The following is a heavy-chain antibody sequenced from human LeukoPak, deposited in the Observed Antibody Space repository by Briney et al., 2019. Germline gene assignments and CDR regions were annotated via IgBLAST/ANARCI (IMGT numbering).Heavy chain of an antibody. V-gene: IGHV3-23*01. CDR2: ISGSGGST. CDR3: AILGSLIVVVPAAIPQGAFDI. CDR1: GFTFSSYA. Sequence: GGSLRLSCAASGFTFSSYAMSWVRQAPGKGLEWVSAISGSGGSTYYADSVKDRFTISRDNSKNTLYLQMNSLRAEDTAVYYCAILGSLIVVVPAAIPQGAFDIWGQGTMVTVSS. J-gene: IGHJ3*02. D-gene: IGHD2-2*02.